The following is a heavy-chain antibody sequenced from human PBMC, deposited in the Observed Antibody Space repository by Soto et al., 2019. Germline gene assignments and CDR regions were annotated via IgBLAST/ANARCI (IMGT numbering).Heavy chain of an antibody. CDR1: GFTFSSYS. CDR3: ARSPTPNXFDP. J-gene: IGHJ5*02. V-gene: IGHV3-21*01. CDR2: ISSSSSYI. Sequence: PGGSLRLACAASGFTFSSYSMNWVRQAPGKGLEWVSSISSSSSYIYYADSVKGRFTISRDNAKNSLYLQMNSLRAEDTAVYYCARSPTPNXFDPWGQGTLVTVSS.